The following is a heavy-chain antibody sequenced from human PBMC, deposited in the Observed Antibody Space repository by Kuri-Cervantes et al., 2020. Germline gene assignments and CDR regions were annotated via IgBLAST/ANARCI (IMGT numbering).Heavy chain of an antibody. CDR2: FDPEDGET. D-gene: IGHD6-13*01. CDR1: GYTFTELS. V-gene: IGHV1-24*01. Sequence: ASVKVSCKVSGYTFTELSMYWVRQAPGKGLEWMGGFDPEDGETVYAQKFQGRVILTEDTSADTAYMELSSLRSEDTAVYYCARAPRGYSSSWFDYWGQGTLVTVSS. CDR3: ARAPRGYSSSWFDY. J-gene: IGHJ4*02.